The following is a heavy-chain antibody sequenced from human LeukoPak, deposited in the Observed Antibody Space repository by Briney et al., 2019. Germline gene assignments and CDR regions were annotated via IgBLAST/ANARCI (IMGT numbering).Heavy chain of an antibody. Sequence: GGSLRLSCAASGFTFSSYAMSWVRQAPGKGLEWVSAISGSGGSTYYADSVKGRFTISRDNSKNTLYLQMNSLRAEDTAVYYCASVYYYDGSGYSSFDYWGQGTLVTVSS. CDR1: GFTFSSYA. CDR2: ISGSGGST. V-gene: IGHV3-23*01. D-gene: IGHD3-22*01. J-gene: IGHJ4*02. CDR3: ASVYYYDGSGYSSFDY.